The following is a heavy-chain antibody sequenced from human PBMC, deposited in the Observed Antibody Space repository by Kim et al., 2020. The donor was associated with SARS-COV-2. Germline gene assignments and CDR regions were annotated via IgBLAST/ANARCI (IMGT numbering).Heavy chain of an antibody. V-gene: IGHV3-30-3*01. CDR1: GFTFSSYA. J-gene: IGHJ2*01. Sequence: GGSLRLSCAASGFTFSSYAMHWVRQAPGKGLEWVAVISYDGSNKYYADSVKGRFTISRDNSKNSLYLQMNSLRAEDTAVYYCARVSGSKAMVTWGYCDLWGRGTLVTVSS. CDR3: ARVSGSKAMVTWGYCDL. CDR2: ISYDGSNK. D-gene: IGHD5-18*01.